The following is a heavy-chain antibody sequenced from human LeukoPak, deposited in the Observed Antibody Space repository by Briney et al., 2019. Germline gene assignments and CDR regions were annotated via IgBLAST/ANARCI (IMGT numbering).Heavy chain of an antibody. CDR3: ATSVLRFLEWLPIFDY. J-gene: IGHJ4*02. V-gene: IGHV1-24*01. Sequence: GASVKVSCKVSGYTLTELSMHWVRQAPGIGLEWMGGFDPEDGETIYAQKFQGRVTMTEDTSTDTAYMELSSLRSEDTAVYYCATSVLRFLEWLPIFDYWGQGTLVTVSS. CDR1: GYTLTELS. CDR2: FDPEDGET. D-gene: IGHD3-3*01.